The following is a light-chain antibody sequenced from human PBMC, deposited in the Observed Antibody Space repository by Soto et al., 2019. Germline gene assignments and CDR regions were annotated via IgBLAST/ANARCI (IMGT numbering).Light chain of an antibody. J-gene: IGKJ1*01. CDR1: QSVSSSY. CDR2: GAS. Sequence: EIVLTQSPGTLSLSPGERATLSGRASQSVSSSYLAWYQQKPGQAPRLLIYGASSRATGIPDRFSGSGSGTDFTLTITRLEPEDFAVYYCQRFGTSPPWTFGQGTKVDIK. V-gene: IGKV3-20*01. CDR3: QRFGTSPPWT.